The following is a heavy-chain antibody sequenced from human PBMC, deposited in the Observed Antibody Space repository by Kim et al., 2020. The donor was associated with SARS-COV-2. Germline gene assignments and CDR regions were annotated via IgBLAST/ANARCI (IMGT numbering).Heavy chain of an antibody. V-gene: IGHV4-30-2*01. Sequence: SETLSLTCAVSGGSISSGGYSWSWIRQPPGKGLEWIGYIYHSGSTYYNPSLKSRVTISVDRSKNQFSLKLSSVTAADTAVYYCARGQSTNGVCFFDYWGQGTLVTVSS. CDR3: ARGQSTNGVCFFDY. D-gene: IGHD2-8*01. J-gene: IGHJ4*02. CDR1: GGSISSGGYS. CDR2: IYHSGST.